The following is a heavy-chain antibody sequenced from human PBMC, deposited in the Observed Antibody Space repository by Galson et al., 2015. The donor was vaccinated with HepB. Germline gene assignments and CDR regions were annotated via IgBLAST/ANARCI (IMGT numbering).Heavy chain of an antibody. V-gene: IGHV4-39*01. D-gene: IGHD4-17*01. CDR1: GGSISSSSYY. Sequence: ETLSLTCTVSGGSISSSSYYWGWIRQPPGKGLEWIGSIYYSGSTYYNPSLKSRVTISVDTSKNQFSLKLSSATAADTAVYYCARHFLAYGDYEGWPVARSDPLDDAFDIWGQGTMVTVSS. CDR3: ARHFLAYGDYEGWPVARSDPLDDAFDI. CDR2: IYYSGST. J-gene: IGHJ3*02.